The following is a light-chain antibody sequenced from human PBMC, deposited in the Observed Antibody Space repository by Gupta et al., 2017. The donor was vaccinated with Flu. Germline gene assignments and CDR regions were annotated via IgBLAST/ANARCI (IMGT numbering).Light chain of an antibody. CDR2: DVT. CDR3: SSHAGRVTWV. J-gene: IGLJ1*01. CDR1: SNDVVGYNR. V-gene: IGLV2-11*01. Sequence: QSAPTQPRPVSGSPGQSVTISCTGTSNDVVGYNRVPWYEQRPGKAPKLILYDVTERPSGVPDRFSGSKSGNTASPTISGLQADDEADYYCSSHAGRVTWVFGTGTTVTVL.